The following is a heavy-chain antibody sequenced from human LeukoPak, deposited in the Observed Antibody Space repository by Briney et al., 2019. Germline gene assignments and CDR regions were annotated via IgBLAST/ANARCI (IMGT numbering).Heavy chain of an antibody. D-gene: IGHD1-26*01. V-gene: IGHV3-20*01. CDR2: INWNGGST. CDR1: GFTFDDYG. CDR3: ARGHAYSGSYYVYAFDI. Sequence: GGSLRLSCAASGFTFDDYGMSWVRQAPGKGLEWVSGINWNGGSTGYADSVKGRFTISRDNAKNSLYLQMNSLRAEDTALYHCARGHAYSGSYYVYAFDIWGQGTMVTVSS. J-gene: IGHJ3*02.